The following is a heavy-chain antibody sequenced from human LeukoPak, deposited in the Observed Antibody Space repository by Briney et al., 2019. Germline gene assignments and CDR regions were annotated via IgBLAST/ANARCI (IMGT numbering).Heavy chain of an antibody. CDR1: GYTFTAYF. D-gene: IGHD1-26*01. Sequence: VSVKVSCKASGYTFTAYFIHWVRQAPGQGLEWMGWINPNSGDTHYAQKFQGRVFMTRDTSISTVYMELSRLTSDDTAVYYCARDPAPYTGSYFDYWGQGTLVTVSS. CDR3: ARDPAPYTGSYFDY. J-gene: IGHJ4*02. V-gene: IGHV1-2*02. CDR2: INPNSGDT.